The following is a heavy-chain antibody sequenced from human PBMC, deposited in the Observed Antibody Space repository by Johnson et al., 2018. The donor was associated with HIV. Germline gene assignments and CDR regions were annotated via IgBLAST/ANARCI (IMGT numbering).Heavy chain of an antibody. D-gene: IGHD6-25*01. J-gene: IGHJ3*02. Sequence: QVQLVESGGGVVQPGRSLRHSCAASGFTFSTYAMHWVRQAPGKGLEWVAVISYDGSNKYYADSVKGRFTISRDNSKNTLYLQMNSLRAEDTAMYYCARRIAAADDAFDIWGHGTMVTVSS. CDR1: GFTFSTYA. CDR3: ARRIAAADDAFDI. V-gene: IGHV3-30*04. CDR2: ISYDGSNK.